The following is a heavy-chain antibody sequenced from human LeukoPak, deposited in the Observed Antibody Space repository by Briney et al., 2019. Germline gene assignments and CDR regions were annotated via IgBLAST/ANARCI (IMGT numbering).Heavy chain of an antibody. CDR3: ARRSNPPGRIDH. CDR2: IYNSGST. D-gene: IGHD1-14*01. Sequence: GGSLRLSCAASGSTFGYNYMTWVRQAPGKGLEWVSVIYNSGSTYYADSVKGRFTISRDNSKNTMYLQMNSLKGEDTAVYYCARRSNPPGRIDHWGQGTLVTVSS. J-gene: IGHJ4*02. V-gene: IGHV3-66*04. CDR1: GSTFGYNY.